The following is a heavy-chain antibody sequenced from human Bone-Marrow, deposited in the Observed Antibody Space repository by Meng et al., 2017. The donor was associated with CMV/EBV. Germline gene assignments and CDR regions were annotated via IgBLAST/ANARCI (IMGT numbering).Heavy chain of an antibody. J-gene: IGHJ5*02. CDR3: ARGGIQQQLVPGFWFDP. CDR2: IYYSGST. D-gene: IGHD6-13*01. V-gene: IGHV4-31*02. Sequence: SISSVGYSWSWIRQHPGKGLEWIGYIYYSGSTYYNPSLKSRVTISVDTSKNQFSLKLSSVTAADTAVYYCARGGIQQQLVPGFWFDPWGQGTLVTVSS. CDR1: SISSVGYS.